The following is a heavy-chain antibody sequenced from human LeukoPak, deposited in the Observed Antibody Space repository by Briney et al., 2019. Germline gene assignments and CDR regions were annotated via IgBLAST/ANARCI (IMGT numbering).Heavy chain of an antibody. V-gene: IGHV3-23*01. J-gene: IGHJ4*02. CDR2: ISGSGDNT. D-gene: IGHD6-19*01. Sequence: GGSLRLTCAASGFSFSSYAMSWVRQAPGKGLECVSSISGSGDNTYYAESVKCRFTISRDNSKNTLFLQMNSLRAEDTAVFYCAKRSGYTTGWFFDFWGQGTLVTVSS. CDR3: AKRSGYTTGWFFDF. CDR1: GFSFSSYA.